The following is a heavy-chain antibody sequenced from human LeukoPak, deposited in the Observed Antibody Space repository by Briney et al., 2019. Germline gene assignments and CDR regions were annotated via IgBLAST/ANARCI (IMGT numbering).Heavy chain of an antibody. D-gene: IGHD3-10*01. V-gene: IGHV1-69*05. CDR1: GGTFSSYA. J-gene: IGHJ6*03. CDR2: IIPIFGTA. CDR3: ARAPWDYYGSGSYYPGGYYYYMDV. Sequence: SVKVSCKASGGTFSSYAISWVRQAPGQGLEWRGGIIPIFGTANYAQKFQGRVTITTDESTSTAYMELSSLRSEDTAVYYCARAPWDYYGSGSYYPGGYYYYMDVWGKGTTVTVSS.